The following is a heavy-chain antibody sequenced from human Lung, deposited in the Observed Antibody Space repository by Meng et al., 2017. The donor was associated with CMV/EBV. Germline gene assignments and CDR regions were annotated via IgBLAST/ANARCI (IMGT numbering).Heavy chain of an antibody. CDR2: VNSYTGDT. V-gene: IGHV1-18*04. CDR1: GYSFNSYI. CDR3: ARISMIRGIIITGWVDP. D-gene: IGHD3-10*01. Sequence: ASVKVSCKAYGYSFNSYIISWVRQAPGQGLEWMGWVNSYTGDTDYAQQFQERITMTTDTSTTTVYMELRSLRTDDTAAYYCARISMIRGIIITGWVDPWGQGTLVTVSS. J-gene: IGHJ5*02.